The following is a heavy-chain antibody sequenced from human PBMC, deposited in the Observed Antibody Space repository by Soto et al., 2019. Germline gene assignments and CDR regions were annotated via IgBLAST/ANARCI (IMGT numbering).Heavy chain of an antibody. CDR1: GDTFTSYG. CDR3: ARDGSGSYYYYYYMDV. J-gene: IGHJ6*03. Sequence: GTSVKVSWKASGDTFTSYGSSWVRQATGQGLEWMGWISAYNGNTNYAQKLQGRVTMTTDTSTSTAYMELRSLRSDDTAVYYCARDGSGSYYYYYYMDVWGKGTTVTVSS. CDR2: ISAYNGNT. D-gene: IGHD3-10*01. V-gene: IGHV1-18*01.